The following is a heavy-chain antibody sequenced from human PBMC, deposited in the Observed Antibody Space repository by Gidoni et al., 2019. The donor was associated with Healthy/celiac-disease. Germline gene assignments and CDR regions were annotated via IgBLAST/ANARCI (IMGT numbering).Heavy chain of an antibody. Sequence: EVQLLESGGGLVQPGRSLRLSCAASGFTLDAYAMHLVRQAPGKGLEWVSGSSWNSGSIGYADSVKGRFTISRDNAKNSLYLQMNSLRAEDTALYYCAKGTQYSSGWYELVIVFDYWGQGTLVTVSS. CDR3: AKGTQYSSGWYELVIVFDY. V-gene: IGHV3-9*01. J-gene: IGHJ4*02. D-gene: IGHD6-19*01. CDR2: SSWNSGSI. CDR1: GFTLDAYA.